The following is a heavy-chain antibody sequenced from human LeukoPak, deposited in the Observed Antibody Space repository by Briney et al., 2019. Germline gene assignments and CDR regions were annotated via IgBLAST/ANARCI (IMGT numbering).Heavy chain of an antibody. Sequence: SETLSLTCTVSGGSISSYYWSWIRQPPGKGLEWIGYIYYSVDYSGSTNYNPSLKSRVTISVDTSKNQFSLKLTSVSAAATAVYYCARVGLDSHYYMDVWGKGTTVTVSS. D-gene: IGHD3-16*01. CDR1: GGSISSYY. CDR3: ARVGLDSHYYMDV. V-gene: IGHV4-59*01. CDR2: IYYSVDYSGST. J-gene: IGHJ6*03.